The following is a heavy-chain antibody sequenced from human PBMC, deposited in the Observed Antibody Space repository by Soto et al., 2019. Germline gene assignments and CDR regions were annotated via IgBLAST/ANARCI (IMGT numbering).Heavy chain of an antibody. CDR3: AKGSKGFDY. CDR1: GFTFSSYA. D-gene: IGHD2-2*01. Sequence: EVQLLESGGGLVQPGGPLRLSCAASGFTFSSYAMTWVRQAPGKGLEWVSAITGGGDNTYYADSVKGRFTISRDNFENTLYLQMDSLRDEDTAIYYCAKGSKGFDYWGQGTLVTVSS. CDR2: ITGGGDNT. J-gene: IGHJ4*02. V-gene: IGHV3-23*01.